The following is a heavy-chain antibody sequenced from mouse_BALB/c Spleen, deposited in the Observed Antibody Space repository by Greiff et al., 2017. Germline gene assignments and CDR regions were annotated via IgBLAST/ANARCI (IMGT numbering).Heavy chain of an antibody. V-gene: IGHV1-54*01. CDR1: GYAFTNYL. CDR2: INPGSGGT. CDR3: ARSPVLGRDY. Sequence: QVQLKESGAELVRPGTSVKVSCKASGYAFTNYLIEWVKQRPGQGLEWIGVINPGSGGTNYNEKFKGKATLTADKSSSTAYMQLSSLTSDDSAVYFCARSPVLGRDYWGQGTTLTVSS. D-gene: IGHD4-1*01. J-gene: IGHJ2*01.